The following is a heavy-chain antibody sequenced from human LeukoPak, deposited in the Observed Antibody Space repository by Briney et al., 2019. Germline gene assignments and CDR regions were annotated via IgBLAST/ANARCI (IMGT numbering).Heavy chain of an antibody. V-gene: IGHV3-23*01. D-gene: IGHD3-3*01. CDR2: ISGSGGST. CDR1: GFTFSSYG. Sequence: PGGSLRLSCAASGFTFSSYGMSWVRQAPGKGLEWVSAISGSGGSTYYADSVKGRFTISRDNSKNTLYLQMNSLRAEDTAVYYCAKRVVIDGYFDYWGQGTLVTVSS. CDR3: AKRVVIDGYFDY. J-gene: IGHJ4*02.